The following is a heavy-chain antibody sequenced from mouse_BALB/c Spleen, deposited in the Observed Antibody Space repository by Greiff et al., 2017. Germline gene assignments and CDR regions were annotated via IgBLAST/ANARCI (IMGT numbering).Heavy chain of an antibody. J-gene: IGHJ3*01. D-gene: IGHD2-4*01. Sequence: EVQLVESGGGLVQPKGSLKLSCAASGFTFNTYAMNWVRQAPGKGLEWVARIRSKSNNYATYYADSVKDRFTISRDDSQSMLYLQMNNLKTEDTAMYYCVRLLYDYDDVPLAYWGQGTLVTVSA. CDR3: VRLLYDYDDVPLAY. CDR1: GFTFNTYA. V-gene: IGHV10-1*02. CDR2: IRSKSNNYAT.